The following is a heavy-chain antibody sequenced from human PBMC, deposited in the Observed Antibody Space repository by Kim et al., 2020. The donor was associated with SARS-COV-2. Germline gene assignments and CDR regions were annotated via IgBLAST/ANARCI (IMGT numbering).Heavy chain of an antibody. D-gene: IGHD1-1*01. J-gene: IGHJ3*02. V-gene: IGHV3-15*01. CDR3: TTNWDAFDI. CDR2: GTT. Sequence: GTTDYAAPVKCRFTISRDDSKNTLYLQINSLKTEDTAVYYCTTNWDAFDIWGQGTMVTVSS.